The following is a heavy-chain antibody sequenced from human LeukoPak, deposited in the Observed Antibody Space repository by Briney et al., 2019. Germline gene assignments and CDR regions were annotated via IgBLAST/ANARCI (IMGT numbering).Heavy chain of an antibody. J-gene: IGHJ4*02. Sequence: ASVKVSCKASGYTFTNYDINWLRQATGQGLEWMGWMNPNSGNTGYAQKFQGRVTMTRNTSISTAYMELSSLRSEDTAVYYCARGGLRFICSDHWGQGTLVTVSS. V-gene: IGHV1-8*01. D-gene: IGHD5-12*01. CDR3: ARGGLRFICSDH. CDR1: GYTFTNYD. CDR2: MNPNSGNT.